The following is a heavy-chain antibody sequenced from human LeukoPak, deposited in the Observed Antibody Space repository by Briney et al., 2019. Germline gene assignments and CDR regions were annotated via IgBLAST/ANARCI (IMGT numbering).Heavy chain of an antibody. D-gene: IGHD3-22*01. J-gene: IGHJ3*02. V-gene: IGHV3-30*18. Sequence: GGSLRLSCAASGFTFSSYGMHWVRQAPGKGLEWVAVISYDGSNKYYADSVKGRFTISRDNSKNTLYLQMNSLRAEDTAVYYCAKDLSHYYDSSGFAFDIWGQGTMVTVSS. CDR3: AKDLSHYYDSSGFAFDI. CDR2: ISYDGSNK. CDR1: GFTFSSYG.